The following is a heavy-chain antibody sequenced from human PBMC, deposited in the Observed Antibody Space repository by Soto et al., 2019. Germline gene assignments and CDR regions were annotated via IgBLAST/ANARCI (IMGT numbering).Heavy chain of an antibody. CDR1: GYSFTSYW. Sequence: PGESLKISCKTSGYSFTSYWIGWVRQMPGKGLEWMGIIYPGDSDTRYSPSFQGQVTISADKSISTAYLQWSSLKASDTAMYYCARVTWVCSGGSCYSVTYYAYFDYWGQGTLVTVSS. V-gene: IGHV5-51*01. J-gene: IGHJ4*02. CDR3: ARVTWVCSGGSCYSVTYYAYFDY. CDR2: IYPGDSDT. D-gene: IGHD2-15*01.